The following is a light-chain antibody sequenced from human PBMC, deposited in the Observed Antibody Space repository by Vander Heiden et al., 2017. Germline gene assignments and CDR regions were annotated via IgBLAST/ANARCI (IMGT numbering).Light chain of an antibody. CDR3: QAWDSRTVV. CDR2: QDN. CDR1: TLGDNY. Sequence: SYELTQEPSVSVSPGQTARITCSGDTLGDNYVCWYQQRPGQSPMLVIYQDNKRPSGIPERFSGSNSGNTATLIISETQAMDEADYYCQAWDSRTVVFGTGTKLTVL. V-gene: IGLV3-1*01. J-gene: IGLJ1*01.